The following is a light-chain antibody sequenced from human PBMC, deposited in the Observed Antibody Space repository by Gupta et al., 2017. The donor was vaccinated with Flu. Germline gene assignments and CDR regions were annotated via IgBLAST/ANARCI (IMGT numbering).Light chain of an antibody. CDR1: SSNIGAGYD. CDR2: GNS. CDR3: QSYDSSLSGSGV. J-gene: IGLJ3*02. Sequence: QSVLTQPPSVSGALGQRVTISCTGSSSNIGAGYDVHWYQQLPGTAPKLLIDGNSNRPSGVPDRFAGSKSGTSASLDITGLQAEDEAEYYCQSYDSSLSGSGVFGGGTKLTVL. V-gene: IGLV1-40*01.